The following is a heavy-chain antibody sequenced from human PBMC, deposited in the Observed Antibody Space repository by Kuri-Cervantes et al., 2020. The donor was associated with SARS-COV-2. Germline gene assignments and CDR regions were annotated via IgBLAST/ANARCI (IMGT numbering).Heavy chain of an antibody. CDR1: GFPFTDAW. CDR2: IKSNGSGGTR. D-gene: IGHD1-26*01. CDR3: TWEAPQGRIGH. V-gene: IGHV3-15*01. Sequence: GGSLRLSCAASGFPFTDAWMNWVRQAPGKGLEWVGCIKSNGSGGTRDYAAPVKGRFSSSRDDSKTTVYLQMKSLKTEDTALYYCTWEAPQGRIGHWGQGTLVTVSS. J-gene: IGHJ4*02.